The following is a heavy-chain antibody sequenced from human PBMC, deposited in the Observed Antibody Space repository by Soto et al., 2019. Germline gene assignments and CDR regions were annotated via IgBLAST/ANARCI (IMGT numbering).Heavy chain of an antibody. D-gene: IGHD6-19*01. Sequence: EVQLVESGGGLVQPGGSLRFSCAASGFIFSRYSMNWVRQAPGKGLEWVSYINDDSDSIYYADSVKGRFTISRDNAKNSLYLQMASLRAEDTAVYYCARDIVAGSGWYTYDYWGQGTLVTVSS. CDR1: GFIFSRYS. CDR2: INDDSDSI. CDR3: ARDIVAGSGWYTYDY. V-gene: IGHV3-48*01. J-gene: IGHJ4*02.